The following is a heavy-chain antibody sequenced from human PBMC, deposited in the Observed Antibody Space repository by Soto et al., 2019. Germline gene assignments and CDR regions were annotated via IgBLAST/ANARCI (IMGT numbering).Heavy chain of an antibody. Sequence: EVQLVESGGGLVKPGGSLRLSCAASGFTFSSYSMNWVRQAPGKGLEWVSSISSSSSYIYYVDSVKGRFTISRDNAKNSLYLQMNSLRAEDTAVYYCASLDDSDAFDIWGQGTMVTVSS. CDR1: GFTFSSYS. V-gene: IGHV3-21*01. D-gene: IGHD3-22*01. CDR2: ISSSSSYI. CDR3: ASLDDSDAFDI. J-gene: IGHJ3*02.